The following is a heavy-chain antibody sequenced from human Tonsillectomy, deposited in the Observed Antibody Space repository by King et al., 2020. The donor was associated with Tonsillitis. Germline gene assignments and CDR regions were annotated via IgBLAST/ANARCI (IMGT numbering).Heavy chain of an antibody. CDR1: GFTFRNFS. Sequence: VQLVESGGGLVKPGGSLRLSCAASGFTFRNFSMNWVRQAPGKGLEGVSSMRNGGSYIYYADSVKGRFTISRDNAKNSLYLQMNSLRAEDTAVYYCAREGVTNWYFDLWGRGTLVTVSS. D-gene: IGHD2-21*02. CDR2: MRNGGSYI. V-gene: IGHV3-21*01. CDR3: AREGVTNWYFDL. J-gene: IGHJ2*01.